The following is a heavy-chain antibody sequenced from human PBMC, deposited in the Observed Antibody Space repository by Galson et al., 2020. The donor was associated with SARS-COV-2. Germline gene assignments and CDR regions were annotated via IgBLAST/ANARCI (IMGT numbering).Heavy chain of an antibody. D-gene: IGHD4-17*01. J-gene: IGHJ5*02. CDR1: GGSISSGGFY. Sequence: ASETLSLTCTVSGGSISSGGFYWTWIRQRPGKGLEWMGYINYSGSTHHSPSLQSRLTISLDTTTNQISLTLSSVTAEDTAGYYCARKRPDYGGGFGPWGQGTLVTVSS. V-gene: IGHV4-31*03. CDR3: ARKRPDYGGGFGP. CDR2: INYSGST.